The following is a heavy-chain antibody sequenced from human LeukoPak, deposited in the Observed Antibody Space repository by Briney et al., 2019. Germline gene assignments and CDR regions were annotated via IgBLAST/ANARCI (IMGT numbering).Heavy chain of an antibody. J-gene: IGHJ4*02. D-gene: IGHD6-25*01. CDR2: ISSNGSIT. Sequence: GGSLRLSCAGSGFTFSSYFMHWVRQAPGRGPEYVSVISSNGSITDYANPVKGRFTISRDNSKNTLYLQMGSLRAEDMAVYYCARASAGLFEYWGQGTLVTVSS. CDR3: ARASAGLFEY. V-gene: IGHV3-64*01. CDR1: GFTFSSYF.